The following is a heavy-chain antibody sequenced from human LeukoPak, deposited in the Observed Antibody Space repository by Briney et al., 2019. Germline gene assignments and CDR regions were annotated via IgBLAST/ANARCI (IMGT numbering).Heavy chain of an antibody. J-gene: IGHJ4*02. CDR1: GFTFSSYA. CDR2: ISSNGGST. D-gene: IGHD3-22*01. V-gene: IGHV3-64*01. CDR3: ARRDYYDSSGYLLDY. Sequence: GGSLRLSCAASGFTFSSYAMHWVRQAPGKGLEYVSAISSNGGSTYYANSVKGRFTISRDNSKNTLYLQMGSLRAEDMAVYYCARRDYYDSSGYLLDYWGQGTLVTVSS.